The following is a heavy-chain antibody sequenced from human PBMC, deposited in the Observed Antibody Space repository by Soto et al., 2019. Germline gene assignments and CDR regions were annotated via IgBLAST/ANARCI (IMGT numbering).Heavy chain of an antibody. J-gene: IGHJ5*02. CDR3: ARVFSDSSSFFDP. V-gene: IGHV4-59*06. CDR2: IYYSGST. CDR1: GGSINSYY. D-gene: IGHD6-13*01. Sequence: SETLSLTCTVSGGSINSYYWSWIRQHPGKGLEWIGYIYYSGSTSYNPSLKSRVTISVDTSKNHFSLKLSSVTAADTAVYYCARVFSDSSSFFDPWGQGTLVTVSS.